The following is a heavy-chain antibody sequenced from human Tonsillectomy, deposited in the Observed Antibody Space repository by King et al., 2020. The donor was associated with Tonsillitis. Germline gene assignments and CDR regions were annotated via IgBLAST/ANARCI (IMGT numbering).Heavy chain of an antibody. CDR2: VYISGST. J-gene: IGHJ4*02. V-gene: IGHV4-61*02. CDR3: ARDRSGSGSYYSPFDY. CDR1: GGSISSGSYY. Sequence: LQLQESGPGLVEPSQTLSLTCTVSGGSISSGSYYWSWIRQPAGKGLEWIGRVYISGSTNYNPSLKSQGTSSEATSKNQFSLKLSSVTAADTAVYYCARDRSGSGSYYSPFDYWGQGTLVTVSS. D-gene: IGHD3-10*01.